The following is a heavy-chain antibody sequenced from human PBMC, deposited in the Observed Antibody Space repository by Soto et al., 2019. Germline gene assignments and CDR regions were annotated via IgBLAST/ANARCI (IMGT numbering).Heavy chain of an antibody. V-gene: IGHV4-4*02. CDR1: VEYITTSNW. CDR3: TRGDAAVSGDLY. J-gene: IGHJ4*02. D-gene: IGHD6-19*01. CDR2: LYHRGST. Sequence: TLSATCTVSVEYITTSNWWSCVRRPPGGGLEWIGELYHRGSTNYNPSLKSRATMSLDKYKNQFSLKVKSVTAADTAMYYCTRGDAAVSGDLYWGQGILVTVSS.